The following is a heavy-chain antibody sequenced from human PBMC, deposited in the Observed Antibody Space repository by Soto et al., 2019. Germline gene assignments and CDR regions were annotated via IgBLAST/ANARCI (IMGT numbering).Heavy chain of an antibody. CDR1: GFTFSSYA. D-gene: IGHD3-10*01. Sequence: GGSLRLSCAASGFTFSSYAMSWVRQAPGKGLEWVSAISGSGGSTYYADSVKGRFTISRDNSKNTLYLQMNSLRAEDTAVYYCAKTDRRLWFGELWIRYYGMDVWGQGTTVTVSS. V-gene: IGHV3-23*01. CDR2: ISGSGGST. J-gene: IGHJ6*02. CDR3: AKTDRRLWFGELWIRYYGMDV.